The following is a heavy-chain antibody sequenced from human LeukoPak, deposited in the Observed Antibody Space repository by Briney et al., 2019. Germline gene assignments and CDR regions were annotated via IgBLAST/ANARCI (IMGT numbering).Heavy chain of an antibody. CDR3: ARNQGLTGDAFDI. CDR2: IYPGDSDT. J-gene: IGHJ3*02. CDR1: GYSFTSYW. Sequence: GESLKISCKGSGYSFTSYWIGWVRQMPGKGLEWMGIIYPGDSDTRYSPSFQGQVTISADKSISTAYLQWSSLKASDTARYYCARNQGLTGDAFDIWGQGTMVTVSS. V-gene: IGHV5-51*01. D-gene: IGHD3-9*01.